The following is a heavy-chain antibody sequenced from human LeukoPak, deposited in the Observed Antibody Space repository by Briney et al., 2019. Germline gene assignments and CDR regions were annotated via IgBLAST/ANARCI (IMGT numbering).Heavy chain of an antibody. Sequence: PGGSLRLSCAASGFTFSSNAMSWVRQAPGKGLEWVSTISGNYGSTYYADSVKGRFTISRDNFKNTVFLRMHSLRAEDTAVYYCAKVVLLLTASDAFDFWGQETKHSVSS. CDR2: ISGNYGST. CDR1: GFTFSSNA. V-gene: IGHV3-23*01. J-gene: IGHJ3*01. CDR3: AKVVLLLTASDAFDF. D-gene: IGHD2-21*02.